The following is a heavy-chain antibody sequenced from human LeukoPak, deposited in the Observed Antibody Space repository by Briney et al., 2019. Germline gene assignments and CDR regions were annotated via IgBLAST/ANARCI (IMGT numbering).Heavy chain of an antibody. CDR3: ARDSIAVAATGLNWFDP. CDR2: ISAYNGNT. V-gene: IGHV1-18*01. CDR1: GYTFTSYG. J-gene: IGHJ5*02. D-gene: IGHD2-15*01. Sequence: ASVKVSCKASGYTFTSYGISWVRQAPGQGLEWMGWISAYNGNTNYAQKLQGRVTMTTDTSTSTAYMGLRSLRSDDTAVYYCARDSIAVAATGLNWFDPWGQGTLVTVSS.